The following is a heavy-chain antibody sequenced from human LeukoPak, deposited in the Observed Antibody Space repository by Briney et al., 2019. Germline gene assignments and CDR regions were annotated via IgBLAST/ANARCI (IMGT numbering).Heavy chain of an antibody. V-gene: IGHV3-21*01. CDR3: ARDVDSSSSFSSAFDI. CDR2: ISSSSSYI. D-gene: IGHD6-6*01. Sequence: GGSLRLSCAASGFTFSSYSMNWVRQAPGKGLEWVSSISSSSSYIYYADSVKGRFTISRDNAKNSLYLQMNSLRAEDTAVYYYARDVDSSSSFSSAFDIWGQGTMVTVSS. CDR1: GFTFSSYS. J-gene: IGHJ3*02.